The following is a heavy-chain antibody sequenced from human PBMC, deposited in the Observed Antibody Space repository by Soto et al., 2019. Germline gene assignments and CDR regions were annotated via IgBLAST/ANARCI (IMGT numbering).Heavy chain of an antibody. Sequence: PXXSLRLSCAASGFTFNSYTMSWVRQAPGKGLESVXAITGXGGSTSYADSXXGRFTISXXNSKNTLYMQMNSIRAEDTAVYYCAKGLRYFDYWGQGALVTVSS. J-gene: IGHJ4*02. V-gene: IGHV3-23*01. CDR1: GFTFNSYT. D-gene: IGHD3-9*01. CDR2: ITGXGGST. CDR3: AKGLRYFDY.